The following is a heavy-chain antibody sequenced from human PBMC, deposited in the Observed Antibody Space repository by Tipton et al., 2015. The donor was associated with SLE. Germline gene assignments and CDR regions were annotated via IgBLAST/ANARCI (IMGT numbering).Heavy chain of an antibody. CDR3: ARYGTSSRGYFDL. J-gene: IGHJ2*01. CDR2: VYYTGDT. D-gene: IGHD6-6*01. Sequence: TLSLTCAVSGASTSSATYFWGWIRQPPGQGLEWIGHVYYTGDTYYNPSLQSRVTISLDTSNNQFSLKVRSVTAADTAVYYCARYGTSSRGYFDLWGRGTLVTVSS. CDR1: GASTSSATYF. V-gene: IGHV4-39*07.